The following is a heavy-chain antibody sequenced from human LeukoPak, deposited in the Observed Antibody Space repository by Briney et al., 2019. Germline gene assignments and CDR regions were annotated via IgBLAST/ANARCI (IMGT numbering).Heavy chain of an antibody. CDR2: ASGSGGST. J-gene: IGHJ5*02. D-gene: IGHD6-13*01. CDR3: AKEGAAAGFNWFDP. CDR1: GFTFTNYA. Sequence: GGSLRLSCAASGFTFTNYAMSWVRQAPGKGLEWVSTASGSGGSTYYADSVKGRFTVSRDSSKNTLYLQMNSLRAEDTAVYYCAKEGAAAGFNWFDPWGQGTQVTVSS. V-gene: IGHV3-23*01.